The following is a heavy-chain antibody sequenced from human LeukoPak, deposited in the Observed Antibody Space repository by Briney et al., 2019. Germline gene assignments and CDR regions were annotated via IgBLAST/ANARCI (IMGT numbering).Heavy chain of an antibody. CDR1: GGSISSSSYS. CDR2: IYYSGRT. Sequence: SETLSLTCNVSGGSISSSSYSWGWIRQPPGKGLEWIGSIYYSGRTYYNPSLKSRVAISGDTSKNQFSLRLSSVTAADRAVYYCASGLSVRYSHFWGQGILVTVSS. V-gene: IGHV4-39*01. J-gene: IGHJ4*02. CDR3: ASGLSVRYSHF. D-gene: IGHD6-13*01.